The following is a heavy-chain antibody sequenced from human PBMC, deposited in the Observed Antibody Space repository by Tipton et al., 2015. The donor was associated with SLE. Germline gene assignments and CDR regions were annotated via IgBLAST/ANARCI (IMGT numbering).Heavy chain of an antibody. J-gene: IGHJ3*02. V-gene: IGHV3-7*01. CDR3: ARNYDSSGYYSFDDTFDI. CDR1: GFNFSSYW. CDR2: INQEGSEK. Sequence: SLRLSCAASGFNFSSYWMTWVRQAPGKGLEWVANINQEGSEKYFVDSAKGRFTISRDNAKNSLYLQMNSLRAEDTAVYYCARNYDSSGYYSFDDTFDIWGQGTMVTVSS. D-gene: IGHD3-22*01.